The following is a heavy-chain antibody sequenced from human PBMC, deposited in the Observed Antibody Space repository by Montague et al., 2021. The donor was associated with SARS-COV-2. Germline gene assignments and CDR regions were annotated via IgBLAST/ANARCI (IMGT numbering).Heavy chain of an antibody. Sequence: SETLSLTCTVSGGSITNYYWTWIRQPPGRGLEWIGYIYYSATTNYNPSLKSRVTMSIDTSKNQFSLSLPSVTAADSAVYYCARLRRGTYYFSFDPWGQGTLVSVSS. CDR3: ARLRRGTYYFSFDP. CDR2: IYYSATT. J-gene: IGHJ5*02. CDR1: GGSITNYY. V-gene: IGHV4-59*12. D-gene: IGHD1-26*01.